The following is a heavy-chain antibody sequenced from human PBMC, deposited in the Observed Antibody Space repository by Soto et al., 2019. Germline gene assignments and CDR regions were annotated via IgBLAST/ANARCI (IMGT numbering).Heavy chain of an antibody. D-gene: IGHD2-8*01. V-gene: IGHV4-59*01. CDR2: IPYSGNT. CDR3: ARAPMVRSRSSFDF. CDR1: GGSISSFY. Sequence: SETLSLTCTVSGGSISSFYWSWVRQPPGKGLEWIGYIPYSGNTNYNPSLKSRVSISVDTSKNQLSLNLTYVTAADTAVYYCARAPMVRSRSSFDFWGQGTPATVSS. J-gene: IGHJ4*02.